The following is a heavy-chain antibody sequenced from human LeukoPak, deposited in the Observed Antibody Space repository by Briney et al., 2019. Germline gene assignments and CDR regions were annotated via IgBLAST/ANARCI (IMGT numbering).Heavy chain of an antibody. Sequence: ASVKVSRKASGYTFTSYYMHWVRQAPGQGLEWMGIINPSGGSTSYAQKFQGRVTMTRDMSTSTVYMELSSLKSEDTAVYYCARDGAARHPPYYYYYMDVWGKGTTVTVSS. D-gene: IGHD6-6*01. CDR3: ARDGAARHPPYYYYYMDV. CDR2: INPSGGST. V-gene: IGHV1-46*01. CDR1: GYTFTSYY. J-gene: IGHJ6*03.